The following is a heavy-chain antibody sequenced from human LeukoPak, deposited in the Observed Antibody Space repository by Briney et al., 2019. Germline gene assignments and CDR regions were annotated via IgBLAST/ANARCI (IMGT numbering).Heavy chain of an antibody. Sequence: GGSLRLSCAASGFTFSDYGMHWVRQAPGKGLGWVAVISTNGRNKSYADPVKGRFTNSGDSSKLYLQMNSLRAEDTAVYYCARDVFYGYDYWGQGTLVTVSS. CDR3: ARDVFYGYDY. J-gene: IGHJ4*02. V-gene: IGHV3-30*03. CDR1: GFTFSDYG. D-gene: IGHD5-18*01. CDR2: ISTNGRNK.